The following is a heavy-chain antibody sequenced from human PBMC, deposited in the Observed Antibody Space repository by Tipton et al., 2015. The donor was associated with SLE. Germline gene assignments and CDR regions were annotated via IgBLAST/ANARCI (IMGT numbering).Heavy chain of an antibody. CDR3: ARKELSTMRDY. Sequence: LRLSCAASGFTVSRYYMSWVRQPPGKGLEWIGTISHSGNTYSHTSLESRVTISVDTSQNQFSMSLSSVSAADTAVYYCARKELSTMRDYWGQGTLVTVSS. CDR1: GFTVSRYY. D-gene: IGHD5-24*01. V-gene: IGHV4-59*02. CDR2: ISHSGNT. J-gene: IGHJ4*02.